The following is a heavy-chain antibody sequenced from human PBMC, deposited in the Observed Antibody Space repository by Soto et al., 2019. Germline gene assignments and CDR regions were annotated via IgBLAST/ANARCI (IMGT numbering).Heavy chain of an antibody. V-gene: IGHV3-74*01. CDR1: GFTFSNYW. J-gene: IGHJ5*02. CDR3: TRDPGRNWFDP. Sequence: GGSLRLSCAASGFTFSNYWMHWVRQAPGKGLVWVSRIESDGNTINYADSVRGRFTISRDNAKNTLYLQMNSLRADDTAVYYCTRDPGRNWFDPWGQGILVTVSS. CDR2: IESDGNTI.